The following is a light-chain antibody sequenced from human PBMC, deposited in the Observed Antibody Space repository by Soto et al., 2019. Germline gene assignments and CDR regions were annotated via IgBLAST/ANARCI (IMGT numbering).Light chain of an antibody. J-gene: IGKJ1*01. CDR1: QSVSSSY. Sequence: EIVLTQSPGTLSLSPGERATLSCRASQSVSSSYLAWYQQNRGQAPRLLIYGASSRAPGIPDRFGGSGSGTDFTLTISRLEPEDFAVYYCQQYGISRWTFGQGTKVEIK. CDR3: QQYGISRWT. CDR2: GAS. V-gene: IGKV3-20*01.